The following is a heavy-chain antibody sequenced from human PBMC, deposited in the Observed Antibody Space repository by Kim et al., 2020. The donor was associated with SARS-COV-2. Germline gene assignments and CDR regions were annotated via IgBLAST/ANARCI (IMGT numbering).Heavy chain of an antibody. Sequence: SVKGRLTIARDNANNSLYRQMHSLRAEDTAVYYCARVGYDFWSGYSLDYWGQGTLVTVSS. CDR3: ARVGYDFWSGYSLDY. D-gene: IGHD3-3*01. V-gene: IGHV3-11*05. J-gene: IGHJ4*02.